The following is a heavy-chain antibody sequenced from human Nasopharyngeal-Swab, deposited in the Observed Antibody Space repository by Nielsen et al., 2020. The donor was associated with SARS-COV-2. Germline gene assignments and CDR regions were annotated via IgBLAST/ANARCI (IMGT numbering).Heavy chain of an antibody. D-gene: IGHD3-22*01. CDR1: GFTFSRYT. CDR3: ASTPLDSSGYYYAFHY. V-gene: IGHV3-30-3*01. Sequence: GESLNISCAASGFTFSRYTMHWVRQAPGKGLEWVAVISYDGSNKYYADSVKGRFTISRDISKNTLYLQMNSLRAEDTAVFYCASTPLDSSGYYYAFHYWGRGTLVTVSS. CDR2: ISYDGSNK. J-gene: IGHJ4*02.